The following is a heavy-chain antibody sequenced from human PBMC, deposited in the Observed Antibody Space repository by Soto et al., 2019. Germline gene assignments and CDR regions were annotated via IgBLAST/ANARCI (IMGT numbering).Heavy chain of an antibody. J-gene: IGHJ4*02. CDR2: IYHSGST. Sequence: SETLSLTCAVSGYSISSGYYWGCIRQPPGKGLEWIGSIYHSGSTYYNPSLKSRVTISVDTSKNQFSLKLSSVTAADTAVYYCARVGAVGILSTPGYWGQGTLVTVSS. CDR3: ARVGAVGILSTPGY. D-gene: IGHD6-19*01. CDR1: GYSISSGYY. V-gene: IGHV4-38-2*01.